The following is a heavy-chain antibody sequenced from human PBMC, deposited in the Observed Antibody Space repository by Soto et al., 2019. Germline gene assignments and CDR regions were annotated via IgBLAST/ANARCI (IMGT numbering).Heavy chain of an antibody. Sequence: QVQLQQWGAGLLKPSETLSLTCAVYGGSFSGYYWSWIRQPPGKGLEWIGEINHSGSTNYNPSLQSRVTISVDTSKNQFSLKLSSVTAADTAVYYCARGRDYGDYARKYYYMDVWGKGTTVTVSS. D-gene: IGHD4-17*01. CDR2: INHSGST. CDR3: ARGRDYGDYARKYYYMDV. CDR1: GGSFSGYY. V-gene: IGHV4-34*01. J-gene: IGHJ6*03.